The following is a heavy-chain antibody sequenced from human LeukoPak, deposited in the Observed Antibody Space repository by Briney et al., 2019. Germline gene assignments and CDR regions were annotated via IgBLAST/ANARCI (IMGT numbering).Heavy chain of an antibody. CDR3: AASTYGSGSYVGFDS. D-gene: IGHD3-10*01. CDR1: GYTFTNYW. Sequence: GESLKISCKASGYTFTNYWIGWVRQMPGKGLEWMGVMYPGDSDTRYSPSFQGQVTISADKSINTAYLQWSSLKASDTAMYYCAASTYGSGSYVGFDSWGQGTLVTVSS. CDR2: MYPGDSDT. J-gene: IGHJ4*02. V-gene: IGHV5-51*01.